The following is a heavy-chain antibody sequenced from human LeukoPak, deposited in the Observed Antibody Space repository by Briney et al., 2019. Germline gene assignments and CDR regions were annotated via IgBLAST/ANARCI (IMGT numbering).Heavy chain of an antibody. V-gene: IGHV4-31*03. CDR3: ASERITIFGVVED. D-gene: IGHD3-3*01. CDR2: IYYSGST. J-gene: IGHJ4*02. CDR1: GGSISSGGYY. Sequence: SQTLSLTCTVSGGSISSGGYYWSWIRQHPGKGLEWIGYIYYSGSTYYNPSPKSRVTISVDTSKNQFSLKLSSVTAADTAVYYCASERITIFGVVEDWGQGTLVTVSS.